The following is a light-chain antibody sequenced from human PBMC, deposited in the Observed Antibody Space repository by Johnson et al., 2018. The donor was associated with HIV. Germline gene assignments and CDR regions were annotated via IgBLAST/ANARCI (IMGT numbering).Light chain of an antibody. V-gene: IGLV1-51*01. J-gene: IGLJ1*01. CDR2: DNY. CDR1: SSNIGNNY. Sequence: QSVLTQPPSVSAAPGQKVTISCSGSSSNIGNNYVSWYQQLQGTAPKLLIYDNYKRPSGIPDRFSASKSGTSATLGITGLQTGDEADYYCGAWDSTLSGGLYVFGTGTKVTVL. CDR3: GAWDSTLSGGLYV.